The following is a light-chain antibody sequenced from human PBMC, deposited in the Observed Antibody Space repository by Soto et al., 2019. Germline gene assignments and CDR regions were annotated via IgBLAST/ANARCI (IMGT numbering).Light chain of an antibody. CDR2: DVS. Sequence: QSVLTQPASVSGSPGQSITISCTGTSSDVGGYNYVSWYQQHPARAPKVMIYDVSSRPSGVSNRFSGSKSGNTASLTISGLQAEDEADYYCSSYSSSSTLRLFGGGTKLTVL. CDR3: SSYSSSSTLRL. CDR1: SSDVGGYNY. J-gene: IGLJ2*01. V-gene: IGLV2-14*01.